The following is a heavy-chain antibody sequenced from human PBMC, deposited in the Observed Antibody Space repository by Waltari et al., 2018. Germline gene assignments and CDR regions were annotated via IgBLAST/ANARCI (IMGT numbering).Heavy chain of an antibody. CDR1: GGTFSSYA. J-gene: IGHJ3*02. D-gene: IGHD2-21*01. Sequence: QVQLVQSGAEVKKPGSSVKVSCKASGGTFSSYAISWVRQAPGQGLEWMGGIIPIFGTANYAQKFQGRVTITTDESTSTAYMELSSLRSEDTAVYYCARDRTPLTYCGGDCYSGAFDIWGQGTMVTVSS. V-gene: IGHV1-69*05. CDR2: IIPIFGTA. CDR3: ARDRTPLTYCGGDCYSGAFDI.